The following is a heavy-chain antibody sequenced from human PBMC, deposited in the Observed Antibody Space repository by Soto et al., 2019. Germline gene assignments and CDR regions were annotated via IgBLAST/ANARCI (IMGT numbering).Heavy chain of an antibody. CDR3: AFRSRGYSYGYTGGMDV. V-gene: IGHV5-10-1*01. J-gene: IGHJ6*02. D-gene: IGHD5-18*01. CDR1: EDSITVYL. Sequence: GASLKISCAGSEDSITVYLISLVQKMRGRGREGMGRIDSSDSYTSYSPSFQGLVTISADKCISTAYLQWSSLKALNTAMYYLAFRSRGYSYGYTGGMDVWGRGTTVTVSS. CDR2: IDSSDSYT.